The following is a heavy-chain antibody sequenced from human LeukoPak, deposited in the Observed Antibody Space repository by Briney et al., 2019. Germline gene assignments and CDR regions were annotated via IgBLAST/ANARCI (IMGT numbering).Heavy chain of an antibody. V-gene: IGHV1-2*02. CDR2: INPNSGGT. Sequence: GASVKVSCKASGYTFTGYYMHWVRQAPGQGLEWMGWINPNSGGTNYAQKFQGRVTMTRDTSTSTVYMELSSQRSEDTAVYYCASLGRYYYDSSGYYPELNDWGQGTLVTVSS. D-gene: IGHD3-22*01. CDR3: ASLGRYYYDSSGYYPELND. CDR1: GYTFTGYY. J-gene: IGHJ4*02.